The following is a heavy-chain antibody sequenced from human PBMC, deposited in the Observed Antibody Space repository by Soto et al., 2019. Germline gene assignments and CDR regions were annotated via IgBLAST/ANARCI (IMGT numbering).Heavy chain of an antibody. Sequence: EVQLVESGGGLVQPGGSLRLSCAASGFTFSGTGMDWVRQAPGKGLEWVSFISNGGGHYTDAADSVKGRFTISGDDAKNSRYRQINSLRYEEPALYSGARDGAIYDREPRLPMPRRESWGCGPLVTVSP. CDR1: GFTFSGTG. V-gene: IGHV3-48*02. CDR2: ISNGGGHYT. D-gene: IGHD3-22*01. J-gene: IGHJ5*01. CDR3: ARDGAIYDREPRLPMPRRES.